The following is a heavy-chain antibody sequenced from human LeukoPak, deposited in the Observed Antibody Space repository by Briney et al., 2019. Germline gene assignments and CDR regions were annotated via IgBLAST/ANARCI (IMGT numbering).Heavy chain of an antibody. J-gene: IGHJ3*01. Sequence: SVRVSCKTIGGRFKSYGFSWVRQAPGQGLEWMGGIIPIFDRPNYAQKFEGRVTITADKSTNTTYMEIRSLTSDDTAVYYCARDAQWELRALDVWGRGTMVIVSS. CDR3: ARDAQWELRALDV. V-gene: IGHV1-69*06. CDR1: GGRFKSYG. D-gene: IGHD1-26*01. CDR2: IIPIFDRP.